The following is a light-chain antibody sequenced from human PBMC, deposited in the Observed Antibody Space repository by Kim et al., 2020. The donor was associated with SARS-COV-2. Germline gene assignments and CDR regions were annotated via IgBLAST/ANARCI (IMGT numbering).Light chain of an antibody. CDR3: NSFTTSYTWV. CDR1: NNDVGAYNY. V-gene: IGLV2-14*04. CDR2: DVS. J-gene: IGLJ3*02. Sequence: GQSITIAFTGTNNDVGAYNYVSWYQQPPGEAPNLLIYDVSKRPSGVSGRFSGSKSGNTASLTISGLQAEDEADYFCNSFTTSYTWVFGGGTKVTVL.